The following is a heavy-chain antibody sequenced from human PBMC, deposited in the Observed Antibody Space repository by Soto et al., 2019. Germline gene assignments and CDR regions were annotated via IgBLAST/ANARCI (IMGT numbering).Heavy chain of an antibody. Sequence: GPGLVKPSQTLSLTCTVSGGSINSGGYCWSWIRQHXGKGLDWIGCISYGGSTSYNPYLRSRVTISVDTSKNQFSLKLTSVTAADTSVYYCSRGILVWGQGALITVSS. J-gene: IGHJ4*02. CDR1: GGSINSGGYC. V-gene: IGHV4-31*03. CDR3: SRGILV. CDR2: ISYGGST. D-gene: IGHD5-18*01.